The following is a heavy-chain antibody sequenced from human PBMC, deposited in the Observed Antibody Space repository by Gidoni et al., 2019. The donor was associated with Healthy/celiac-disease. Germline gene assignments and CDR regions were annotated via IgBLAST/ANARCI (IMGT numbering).Heavy chain of an antibody. J-gene: IGHJ4*02. CDR3: VKGRIAVAGGGFDY. CDR2: ISSNGGST. CDR1: GFTFSSYA. Sequence: EVQLVESGGGLVQPGGSLRLSCSASGFTFSSYAMHWVRQAPGKGLEYVSAISSNGGSTYYADSVKGRFTISRDNSKNTLYLQMSSLRAEDTAVYYCVKGRIAVAGGGFDYWGQGTLVTVSS. V-gene: IGHV3-64D*06. D-gene: IGHD6-19*01.